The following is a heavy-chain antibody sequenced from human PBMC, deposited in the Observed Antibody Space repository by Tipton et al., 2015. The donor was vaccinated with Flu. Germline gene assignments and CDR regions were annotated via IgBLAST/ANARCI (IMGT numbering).Heavy chain of an antibody. D-gene: IGHD3-10*01. CDR3: ARVLAGQFGEGYFFAY. CDR2: IYTTGGT. V-gene: IGHV4-61*02. Sequence: TLSLTCTVSGGSISSGSYYWGWIRQPAGKGVEWIGRIYTTGGTNYNPPLKSRVSMSADTAMNQFPLRLNSMTAADTAIYYCARVLAGQFGEGYFFAYWGQAALVTVSS. CDR1: GGSISSGSYY. J-gene: IGHJ4*02.